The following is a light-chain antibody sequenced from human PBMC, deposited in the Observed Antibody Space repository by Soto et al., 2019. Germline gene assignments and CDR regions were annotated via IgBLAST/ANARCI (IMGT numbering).Light chain of an antibody. CDR2: DFS. CDR3: SSYTTSFTYV. V-gene: IGLV2-14*03. CDR1: SSDVGAYNY. J-gene: IGLJ1*01. Sequence: QSALTQPASVSGSPGQSIAISCTGTSSDVGAYNYVSWYQQYQGKAPKLMIYDFSNRPSGVSDRFSGSKSGNTGSLTISGLQAEDEADYYFSSYTTSFTYVFGTGTKLTVL.